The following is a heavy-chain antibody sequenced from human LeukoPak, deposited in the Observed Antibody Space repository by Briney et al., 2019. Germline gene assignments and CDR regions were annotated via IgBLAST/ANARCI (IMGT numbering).Heavy chain of an antibody. CDR3: AREESGGYFDY. Sequence: ASVKVSCKASGYTFTNYYMHRVRQAPGQGLEWMGLINPTGTGTNYAQKFRGRVTLTRDTSTTTVYMELSSLRSEDTAVYYCAREESGGYFDYWGQGTPVTVSS. CDR2: INPTGTGT. J-gene: IGHJ4*02. CDR1: GYTFTNYY. V-gene: IGHV1-46*01. D-gene: IGHD2-8*02.